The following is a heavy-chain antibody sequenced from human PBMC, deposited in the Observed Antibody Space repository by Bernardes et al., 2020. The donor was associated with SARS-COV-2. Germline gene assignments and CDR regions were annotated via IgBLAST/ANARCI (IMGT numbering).Heavy chain of an antibody. CDR2: ITDNGSGT. Sequence: GGSLRLSCSASGFSFSRRAMHWVRQAPGKGLEFVSGITDNGSGTYYADSVKGRFTISRDNSENTLYLQMSSLRVDDTAVYYCAKVPLVAAGGAPDAWGQGTLVSVS. CDR3: AKVPLVAAGGAPDA. V-gene: IGHV3-64D*06. D-gene: IGHD6-13*01. CDR1: GFSFSRRA. J-gene: IGHJ5*02.